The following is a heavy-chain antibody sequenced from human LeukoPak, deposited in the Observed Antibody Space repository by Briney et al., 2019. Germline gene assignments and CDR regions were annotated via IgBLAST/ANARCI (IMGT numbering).Heavy chain of an antibody. V-gene: IGHV1-2*02. CDR3: AVMTTVTTYEQDY. CDR2: INPNSGGT. CDR1: GYTFTGYY. Sequence: ASVKVSCKASGYTFTGYYMHWVRQAPGQGLEWMGWINPNSGGTNYAQKFQGRVTMTRDTSISTAYMELSRLRSDDTAVYYCAVMTTVTTYEQDYWGQGTLVTVSS. J-gene: IGHJ4*02. D-gene: IGHD4-17*01.